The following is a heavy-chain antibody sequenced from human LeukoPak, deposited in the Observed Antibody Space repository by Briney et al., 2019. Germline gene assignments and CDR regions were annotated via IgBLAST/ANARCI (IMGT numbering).Heavy chain of an antibody. D-gene: IGHD6-19*01. J-gene: IGHJ5*02. CDR2: ISSSGGGT. V-gene: IGHV3-23*01. CDR1: GFTFSSYA. Sequence: GGSLRLSCAASGFTFSSYAMSWVRQAPGKGLEWVSTISSSGGGTYYADSVKGRFTISRDNSKNTLYLQMNSLRAEDTAVYYCAKDIAVAGYNWFDPWGQGTLVTVSS. CDR3: AKDIAVAGYNWFDP.